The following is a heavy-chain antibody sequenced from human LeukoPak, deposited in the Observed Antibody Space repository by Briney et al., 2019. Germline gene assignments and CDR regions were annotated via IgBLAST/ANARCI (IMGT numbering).Heavy chain of an antibody. J-gene: IGHJ4*02. CDR1: GGTFSSYT. V-gene: IGHV1-69*02. Sequence: SVKVSCKASGGTFSSYTIGWVRQAPGQGLEWMGRIIPILGIANYAQKFQGRVTITADKSTSTAYMELSSLRSEDTAVYYCARAPTGDPLLDYWGQGTLVTVSS. CDR3: ARAPTGDPLLDY. CDR2: IIPILGIA.